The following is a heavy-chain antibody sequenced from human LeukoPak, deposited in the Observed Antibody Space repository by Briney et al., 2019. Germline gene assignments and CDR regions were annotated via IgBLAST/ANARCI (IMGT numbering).Heavy chain of an antibody. Sequence: GGSLRLSCAASGFTFSNYWMSWVRQAPGKGLEWVGRIKRKTDGGTTDYAAPVKGRFTISRDDSKNTLYLQMNSLKTEDTAVYYCSTSTDSRYSGSYSGSWGQGTLVTVSS. CDR3: STSTDSRYSGSYSGS. CDR2: IKRKTDGGTT. CDR1: GFTFSNYW. D-gene: IGHD1-26*01. V-gene: IGHV3-15*01. J-gene: IGHJ5*02.